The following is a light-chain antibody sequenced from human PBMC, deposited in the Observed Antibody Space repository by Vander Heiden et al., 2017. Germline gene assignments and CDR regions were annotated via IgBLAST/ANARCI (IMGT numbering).Light chain of an antibody. CDR2: GAS. Sequence: EIVLTQSPGTLSLSPGERATLSCRASQSVSRSYLAWYQQKPGQAPRLLICGASSRATGIPDRFSGSGSGTDFTLTISRLEPEDFAVYYCQQYGSSPYTFGQGTKLEIK. V-gene: IGKV3-20*01. CDR1: QSVSRSY. CDR3: QQYGSSPYT. J-gene: IGKJ2*01.